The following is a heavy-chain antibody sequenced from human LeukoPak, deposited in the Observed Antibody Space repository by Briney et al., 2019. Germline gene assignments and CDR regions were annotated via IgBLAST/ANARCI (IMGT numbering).Heavy chain of an antibody. V-gene: IGHV3-23*01. D-gene: IGHD3-22*01. J-gene: IGHJ6*03. CDR2: ISGSGGST. CDR1: AFTVSNNY. Sequence: GGPLKLSCAVSAFTVSNNYMSRVRQAPGKALEWVSAISGSGGSTYYADSAKGRFTISRDNSKNPLYLQMNSLRVEDTAVYYCAKDNDYYDSSGYFHLRYMDVWGKGTTVTVSS. CDR3: AKDNDYYDSSGYFHLRYMDV.